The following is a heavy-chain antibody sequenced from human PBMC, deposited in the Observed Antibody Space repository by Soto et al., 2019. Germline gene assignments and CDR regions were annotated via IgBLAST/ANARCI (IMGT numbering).Heavy chain of an antibody. J-gene: IGHJ5*02. CDR2: IYHSGST. Sequence: QLQLQESGSGLVKPSQTLSLTCAVSGGSISSGGYSCSWIRQPPGKGLEWIGYIYHSGSTYYNPSLKSRVNISVDRSKNQFSLKLSSVTAADTAVYYCARVGDDRYNWFDPWGQGTLVTVSS. V-gene: IGHV4-30-2*01. CDR1: GGSISSGGYS. CDR3: ARVGDDRYNWFDP. D-gene: IGHD2-21*02.